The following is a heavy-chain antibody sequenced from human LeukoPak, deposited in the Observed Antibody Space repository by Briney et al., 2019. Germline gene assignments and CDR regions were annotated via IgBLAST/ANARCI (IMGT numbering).Heavy chain of an antibody. CDR2: ISGSGGTT. V-gene: IGHV3-23*01. D-gene: IGHD6-13*01. CDR3: AKDGSSSWQVKYFQH. CDR1: GFTFSSYA. J-gene: IGHJ1*01. Sequence: GGSLRLSCAASGFTFSSYAMSWVRQAPGRGLEWVSTISGSGGTTYYADSVKGRFTISRDISRNTLYLQMNSLRAEDTAVYYCAKDGSSSWQVKYFQHWGQGTLVTVSS.